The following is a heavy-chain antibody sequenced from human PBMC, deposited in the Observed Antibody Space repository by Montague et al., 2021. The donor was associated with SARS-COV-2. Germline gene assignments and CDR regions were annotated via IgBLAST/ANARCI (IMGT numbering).Heavy chain of an antibody. Sequence: SETLSLTCTVSGGSISSSSYYWGWIRQPPGKGLEWIGSIYYTGXTXYXXXXKXRVTISVDTSKNQFSLKLRSVTAADTAVYYCARDTRIAMLVVVTRYGLDVWGQGTTVTVSS. CDR2: IYYTGXT. J-gene: IGHJ6*02. D-gene: IGHD3-22*01. CDR1: GGSISSSSYY. V-gene: IGHV4-39*07. CDR3: ARDTRIAMLVVVTRYGLDV.